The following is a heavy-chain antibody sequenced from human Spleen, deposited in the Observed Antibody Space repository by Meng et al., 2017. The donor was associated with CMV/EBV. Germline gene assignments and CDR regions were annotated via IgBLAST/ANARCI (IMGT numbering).Heavy chain of an antibody. CDR3: AREDYHWFDP. D-gene: IGHD4-11*01. J-gene: IGHJ5*02. Sequence: QVQLQQWGEGLLKPSETLSLTCAVYGGSFSGYYWSWIRQPPGKGLEWIGEINHSGSTNYNPSLKSRVTISVDTSKNQFSLKLSSVTAADTAVYYCAREDYHWFDPWGQGTLVTVSS. V-gene: IGHV4-34*01. CDR1: GGSFSGYY. CDR2: INHSGST.